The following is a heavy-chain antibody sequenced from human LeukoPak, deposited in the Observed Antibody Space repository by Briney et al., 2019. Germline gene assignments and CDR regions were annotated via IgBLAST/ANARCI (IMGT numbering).Heavy chain of an antibody. CDR2: IWYDGSNK. CDR3: ARDVRNAVTRPYYFDY. CDR1: GFTFSSYG. J-gene: IGHJ4*02. V-gene: IGHV3-33*01. Sequence: PGGSLRLSCAASGFTFSSYGMHWVRQAPGKGLEWVAVIWYDGSNKYYADSVKGRFTISRDNAKNSLYLQMDSLRAEDTAVYYCARDVRNAVTRPYYFDYWGQGTLVTVSS. D-gene: IGHD4-17*01.